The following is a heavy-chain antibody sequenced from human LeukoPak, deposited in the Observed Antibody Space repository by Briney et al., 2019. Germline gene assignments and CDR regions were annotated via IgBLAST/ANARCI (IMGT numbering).Heavy chain of an antibody. CDR3: ARDGPSGTPEFDY. J-gene: IGHJ4*02. CDR1: GFSFYDNYQY. Sequence: GASVKVSCKASGFSFYDNYQYLYWVRQAPGQGLESMGCIHPKSGNTEYPQKFQGRVTLTRDTSINTAYMELRDLTSDDTAVYFRARDGPSGTPEFDYWGQGTLVTVSS. V-gene: IGHV1-2*02. CDR2: IHPKSGNT.